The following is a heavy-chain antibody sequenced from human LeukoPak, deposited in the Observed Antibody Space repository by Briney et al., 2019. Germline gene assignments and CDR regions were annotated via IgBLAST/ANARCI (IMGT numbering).Heavy chain of an antibody. D-gene: IGHD2/OR15-2a*01. J-gene: IGHJ4*02. CDR1: GFSFSSSS. CDR2: ISGSSTYI. V-gene: IGHV3-21*01. Sequence: PGGSLRLSCAASGFSFSSSSMNWVRQAPGKGLEWVSSISGSSTYILYADSVKGRFTISRDDARNSLYLQMDSLRDEDTAVYHCAKFETRGNTDFDYWGQGTLVTVSS. CDR3: AKFETRGNTDFDY.